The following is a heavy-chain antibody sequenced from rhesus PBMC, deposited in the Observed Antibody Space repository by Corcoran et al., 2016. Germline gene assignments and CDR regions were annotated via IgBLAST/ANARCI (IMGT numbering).Heavy chain of an antibody. CDR1: GGSISSSY. V-gene: IGHV4-169*02. Sequence: QLQLQESGPGLVKPSETLSVTCAVSGGSISSSYWSWIRQAPGKGLEWIGYIYGSVSSTNYNPSLKIRVTPSVDTSKNQLSLTLSSVTTADTAVYYCARDRCTGSGCYGTFDYWGQGVLVTVSS. J-gene: IGHJ4*01. CDR2: IYGSVSST. D-gene: IGHD2-21*01. CDR3: ARDRCTGSGCYGTFDY.